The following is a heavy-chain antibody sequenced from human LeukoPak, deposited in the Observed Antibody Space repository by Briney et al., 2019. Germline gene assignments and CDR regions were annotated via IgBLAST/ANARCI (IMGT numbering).Heavy chain of an antibody. CDR3: ANGWSAYSY. CDR1: GFTFSSFW. Sequence: GGSLRLSCAVSGFTFSSFWMTWVRQAPGKGLEWVANIKQDGSEKYYVDSVKGRFTISRDNAKNSLYLQMNSLRAEDTAVYYCANGWSAYSYWGQGTLVTVSS. V-gene: IGHV3-7*03. J-gene: IGHJ4*02. D-gene: IGHD5-18*01. CDR2: IKQDGSEK.